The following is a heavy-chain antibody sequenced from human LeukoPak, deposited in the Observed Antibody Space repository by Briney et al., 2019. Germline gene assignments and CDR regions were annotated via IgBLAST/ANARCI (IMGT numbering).Heavy chain of an antibody. V-gene: IGHV4-39*01. Sequence: PSETLSLTCTVSGDSISSSSYYWGWIRQPPGKGLEWIGSIYYSGSTYYSPSLKSRVTISVDTSKNQFSQKLSSVTAADTAVYYCASGGSDTAMVPSYISFDYWGQGTLVTVSS. D-gene: IGHD5-18*01. CDR2: IYYSGST. J-gene: IGHJ4*02. CDR3: ASGGSDTAMVPSYISFDY. CDR1: GDSISSSSYY.